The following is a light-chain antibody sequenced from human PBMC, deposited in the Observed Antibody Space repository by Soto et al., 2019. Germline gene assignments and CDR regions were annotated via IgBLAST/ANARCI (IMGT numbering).Light chain of an antibody. V-gene: IGKV2D-29*01. Sequence: DVVMTQTPLCLSVTPGQPASISCKSRQRLLYSDGKTYLYWYLQKSGQPPQLLIYEVSNRYSGVPDRFSGSGSGPEFTLKISRVEAEDVGVYYCMQIVQHPITSGQGTRLEIK. CDR3: MQIVQHPIT. CDR2: EVS. J-gene: IGKJ5*01. CDR1: QRLLYSDGKTY.